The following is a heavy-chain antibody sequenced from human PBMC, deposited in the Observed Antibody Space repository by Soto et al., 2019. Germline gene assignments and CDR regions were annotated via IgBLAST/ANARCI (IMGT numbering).Heavy chain of an antibody. CDR1: GFTFSSYA. CDR2: ISYDGSNK. CDR3: AREAGGYRPFDP. D-gene: IGHD5-12*01. J-gene: IGHJ5*02. Sequence: QVQLVESGGGVVQPGRSLRLSCAASGFTFSSYAMHWVRQAPGKGLEWVAVISYDGSNKYYADSVKGRFTISRDNSKNTLYLQMNSLRAEDTAVYSCAREAGGYRPFDPWGQGTLVTVSS. V-gene: IGHV3-30-3*01.